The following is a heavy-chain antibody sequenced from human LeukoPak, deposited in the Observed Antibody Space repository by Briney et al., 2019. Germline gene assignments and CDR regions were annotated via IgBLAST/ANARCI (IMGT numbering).Heavy chain of an antibody. D-gene: IGHD3-10*01. Sequence: PGGSLRLSCAASGLTFSSYRMHWVRQAPGEGLEWVSSITSSSSSMSYADSVEGRFTISRDNAKNSLYLQMNSLSAEDTAVYYCRFGDFNDFWGQGTLVTVSS. CDR2: ITSSSSSM. CDR3: RFGDFNDF. J-gene: IGHJ4*02. V-gene: IGHV3-21*01. CDR1: GLTFSSYR.